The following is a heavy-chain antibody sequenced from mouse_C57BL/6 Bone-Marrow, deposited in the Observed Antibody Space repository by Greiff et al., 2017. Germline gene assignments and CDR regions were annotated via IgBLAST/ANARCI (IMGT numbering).Heavy chain of an antibody. J-gene: IGHJ2*01. CDR3: ARPSMITYYFDD. CDR2: ISSGGSYT. D-gene: IGHD2-4*01. CDR1: GFTFSSYG. Sequence: EVMLVESGGGLVKPGGSLKLSCAASGFTFSSYGMSWVRQTPDKRLEWVATISSGGSYTYYPDSVKGRFTISRDNAKNTLYLQMSSLKSEDTAMYYCARPSMITYYFDDWGQGTTLTVSS. V-gene: IGHV5-6*03.